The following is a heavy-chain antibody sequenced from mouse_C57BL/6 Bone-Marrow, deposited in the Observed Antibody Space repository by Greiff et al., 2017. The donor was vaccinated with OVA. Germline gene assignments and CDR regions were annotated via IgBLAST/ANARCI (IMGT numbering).Heavy chain of an antibody. CDR2: INPYNGGT. CDR3: ARDDYDEGPWFAY. D-gene: IGHD2-4*01. CDR1: GYTFTDYY. V-gene: IGHV1-19*01. J-gene: IGHJ3*01. Sequence: EVKLMESGPVLVKPGASVKMSCKASGYTFTDYYMNWVKQSHGKSLEWIGVINPYNGGTSYNQKFKGKATLTVDKSSSTAYMELNSLTSEDSAVYYCARDDYDEGPWFAYWGQGTLVTVSA.